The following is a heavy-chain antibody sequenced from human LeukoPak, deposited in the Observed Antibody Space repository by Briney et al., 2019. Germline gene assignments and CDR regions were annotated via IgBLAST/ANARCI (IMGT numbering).Heavy chain of an antibody. CDR1: GGTFSSYA. CDR2: IIPIFGTA. D-gene: IGHD3-22*01. CDR3: ASAYDSSGYYYCGY. J-gene: IGHJ4*02. Sequence: SVKVSCKASGGTFSSYAISWVRQAPGQGLEWMGGIIPIFGTANYAQIFQGRVTITADESTSTAYMELSSLRSEDTAMYYCASAYDSSGYYYCGYWGQGTLVTVSS. V-gene: IGHV1-69*13.